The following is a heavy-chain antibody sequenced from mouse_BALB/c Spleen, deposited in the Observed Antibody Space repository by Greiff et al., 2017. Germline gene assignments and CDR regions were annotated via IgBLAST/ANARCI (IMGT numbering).Heavy chain of an antibody. D-gene: IGHD1-1*01. Sequence: EVKLQESGGGLVKPGGSLKLSCAASGFTFSSYGMSWVRQTPDKRLELVATINSNGGSTYYPDSVKGRFTISRDNAKNTLYLQMSSLKSEDTAMYYCARDYYGSSYGFDYWGQGTTLTVSS. CDR2: INSNGGST. J-gene: IGHJ2*01. CDR3: ARDYYGSSYGFDY. V-gene: IGHV5-6-3*01. CDR1: GFTFSSYG.